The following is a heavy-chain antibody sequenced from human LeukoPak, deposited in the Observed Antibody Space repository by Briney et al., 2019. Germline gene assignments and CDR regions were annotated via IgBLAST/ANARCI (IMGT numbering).Heavy chain of an antibody. Sequence: QPGGSLRPSCGASGFTFSYYSMNWVRQAPGKGLEWVSYISSSSKTIYYADSVKGRFTISRDNAKKSLDLQMNSLRDEDTAVYYCARDKGNGWGENYYFDYWGQGTLVTVSS. D-gene: IGHD3-16*01. CDR3: ARDKGNGWGENYYFDY. J-gene: IGHJ4*02. CDR1: GFTFSYYS. V-gene: IGHV3-48*02. CDR2: ISSSSKTI.